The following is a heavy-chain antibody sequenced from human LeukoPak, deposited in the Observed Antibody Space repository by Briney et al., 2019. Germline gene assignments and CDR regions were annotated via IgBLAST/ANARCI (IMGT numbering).Heavy chain of an antibody. CDR3: AKDGSSYGSGVIYYFDY. Sequence: SVKVSCKASGGTFSSYAISWVRQAPGQGLEWMGGIIPIFGTANYAQKFQGRVTITADKSTSTAYMELSSLRSEDTAVYYCAKDGSSYGSGVIYYFDYWGHGTLVTVSS. CDR1: GGTFSSYA. V-gene: IGHV1-69*06. J-gene: IGHJ4*01. CDR2: IIPIFGTA. D-gene: IGHD3-10*01.